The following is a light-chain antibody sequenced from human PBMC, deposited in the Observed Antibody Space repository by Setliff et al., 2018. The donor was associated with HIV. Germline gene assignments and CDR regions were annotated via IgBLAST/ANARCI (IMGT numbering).Light chain of an antibody. CDR2: EVS. CDR1: SSDVGTYNY. V-gene: IGLV2-8*01. J-gene: IGLJ1*01. CDR3: SSYAGSNNYV. Sequence: QSVLAQPPSASGSPGQSVTISCTGSSSDVGTYNYVSWYQQHPGKAPKLLIYEVSKRPSGVPDRFSGSKSGNTASLTVSGLQAEDEADYYCSSYAGSNNYVFGTGTKGTV.